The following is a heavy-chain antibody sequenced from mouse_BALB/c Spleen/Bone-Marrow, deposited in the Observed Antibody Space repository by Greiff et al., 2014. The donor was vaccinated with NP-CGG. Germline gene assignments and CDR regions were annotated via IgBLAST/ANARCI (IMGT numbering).Heavy chain of an antibody. Sequence: QVQLKQSGPELVKPGASVKISCTGSGYAFSSSWINWVKQRPGQGLEWIGRIYPGDGDTNSNGRFKGKATLTADRSSNTAYMQLSSLTSVDSAVYFCARSAYYGSSYGAMDYWGQGTSVTVSS. CDR3: ARSAYYGSSYGAMDY. CDR1: GYAFSSSW. CDR2: IYPGDGDT. J-gene: IGHJ4*01. D-gene: IGHD1-1*01. V-gene: IGHV1-82*01.